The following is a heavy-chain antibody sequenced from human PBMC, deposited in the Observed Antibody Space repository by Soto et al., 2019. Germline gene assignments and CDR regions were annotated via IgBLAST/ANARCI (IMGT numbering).Heavy chain of an antibody. J-gene: IGHJ5*02. D-gene: IGHD6-19*01. V-gene: IGHV1-8*01. CDR2: MTPNSGNT. CDR3: ARNPYSSGLFDH. CDR1: GYSFIDYD. Sequence: QVQLVQSGAEVKKPGASVKVSCKASGYSFIDYDINWVRQATGQGLEWMGWMTPNSGNTGYAQKFQGRVTLTRDTSIGTTYMELSSLESEDTAVYYCARNPYSSGLFDHWGQGTLVTVSS.